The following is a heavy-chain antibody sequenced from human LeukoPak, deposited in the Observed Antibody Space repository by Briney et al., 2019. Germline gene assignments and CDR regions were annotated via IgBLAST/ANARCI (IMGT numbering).Heavy chain of an antibody. Sequence: ASVKVSCKASGYTFTGYYMHWVRQAPGQGLEWMGWINPNSGGTNYAQKFQGRVTTTRDTSISTAYMEVSRVRSDDTAVYYCAKEGGAITDYYYYAMDVWGQGATVTVSS. J-gene: IGHJ6*02. CDR3: AKEGGAITDYYYYAMDV. D-gene: IGHD2-21*01. CDR1: GYTFTGYY. V-gene: IGHV1-2*02. CDR2: INPNSGGT.